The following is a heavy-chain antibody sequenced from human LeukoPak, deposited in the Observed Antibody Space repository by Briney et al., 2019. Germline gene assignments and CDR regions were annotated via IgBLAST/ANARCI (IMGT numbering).Heavy chain of an antibody. CDR1: GFTFSSYE. J-gene: IGHJ4*02. CDR3: ARDYGGSSPFDY. D-gene: IGHD4-23*01. Sequence: GGSLRLSCAASGFTFSSYEMHWVRQAPGKGLEWVSYISSSGTTIYYADSVKGRSTISRDSAKNSLYLQMNSLRAEDTAVYYCARDYGGSSPFDYWGQGTLVTVSS. CDR2: ISSSGTTI. V-gene: IGHV3-48*03.